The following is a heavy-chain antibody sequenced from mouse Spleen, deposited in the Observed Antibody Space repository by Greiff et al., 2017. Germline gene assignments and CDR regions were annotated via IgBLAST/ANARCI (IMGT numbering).Heavy chain of an antibody. D-gene: IGHD2-1*01. CDR3: ARQDGNYVSAMDY. J-gene: IGHJ4*01. Sequence: EVKLMESGGGLVKRGGSLKLSCAASGFTFSSYTMSWVRQTPAKRLEWVATISSGGGNTYYPDSVKGRFTISRDNARNTLYLQMSSLRSEDTAMYYCARQDGNYVSAMDYWGQGTSVTVSS. V-gene: IGHV5-9*04. CDR1: GFTFSSYT. CDR2: ISSGGGNT.